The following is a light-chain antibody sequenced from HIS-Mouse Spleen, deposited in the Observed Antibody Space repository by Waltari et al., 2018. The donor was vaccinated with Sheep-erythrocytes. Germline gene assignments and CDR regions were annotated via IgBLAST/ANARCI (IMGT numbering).Light chain of an antibody. V-gene: IGLV2-8*01. CDR1: SSHVGGYNS. CDR3: SSYAGSNNWV. Sequence: QSALTQPPSASGSPGQSVTISCTGPSSHVGGYNSVSWYQQHPGKAPKLMIYEVSKRPSGVPDRFSGSKSGNTASLTVSGLQAEDEADYYCSSYAGSNNWVFGGGTKLTVL. J-gene: IGLJ3*02. CDR2: EVS.